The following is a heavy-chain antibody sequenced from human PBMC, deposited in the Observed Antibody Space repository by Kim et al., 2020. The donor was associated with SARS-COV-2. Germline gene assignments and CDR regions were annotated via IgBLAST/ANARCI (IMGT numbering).Heavy chain of an antibody. Sequence: GRTNYSPSLRSRVTISVDTSKNQFSLKLRSVNAADTAVYYCARGQGWYGYWGQGTLVTVSS. J-gene: IGHJ4*02. CDR2: GRT. D-gene: IGHD2-15*01. V-gene: IGHV4-34*01. CDR3: ARGQGWYGY.